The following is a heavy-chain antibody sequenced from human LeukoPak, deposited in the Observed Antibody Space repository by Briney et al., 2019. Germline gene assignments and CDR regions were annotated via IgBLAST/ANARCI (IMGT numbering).Heavy chain of an antibody. D-gene: IGHD3-22*01. CDR3: ARDGNLRYDSSGYYWVY. Sequence: GGSLRLSCAASGFTFSSFSMNWVRQAPGKGLEWVSSISSSSSYIYYADSVKGRFTISRDNAKNSLYLQMNSLRAEDTAVYYCARDGNLRYDSSGYYWVYWGQGTLVTVSS. CDR2: ISSSSSYI. J-gene: IGHJ4*02. V-gene: IGHV3-21*01. CDR1: GFTFSSFS.